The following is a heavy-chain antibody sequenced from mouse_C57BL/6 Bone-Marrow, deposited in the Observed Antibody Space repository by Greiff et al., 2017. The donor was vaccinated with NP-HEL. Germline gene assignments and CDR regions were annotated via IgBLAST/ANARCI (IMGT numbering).Heavy chain of an antibody. Sequence: EVKLMESGGGLVKPGGSLKLSCAASGFTFSSYAMSWVRQTPEKRLEWVATISAGGSYTYYPDNVKGRFTISRDNAKNNLYLQMSHLKSEDTAMYYCARIYYAMDYWGQGTSVTVSS. CDR1: GFTFSSYA. CDR2: ISAGGSYT. CDR3: ARIYYAMDY. J-gene: IGHJ4*01. V-gene: IGHV5-4*03.